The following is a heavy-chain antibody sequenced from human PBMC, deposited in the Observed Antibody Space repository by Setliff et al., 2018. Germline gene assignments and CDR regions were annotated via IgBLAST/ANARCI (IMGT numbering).Heavy chain of an antibody. D-gene: IGHD3-22*01. CDR1: GFTFSSYA. V-gene: IGHV3-23*01. CDR2: ISGSAQTT. Sequence: GGSLRLSCAASGFTFSSYAITWVRQAPGKGLEWVSMISGSAQTTYYADSVKGRFTISRDNSKNTLYLQMNSLRAEDTAVYYCARGESGWVDYYDSSGYYSYFQHWGQGTLVTVSS. J-gene: IGHJ1*01. CDR3: ARGESGWVDYYDSSGYYSYFQH.